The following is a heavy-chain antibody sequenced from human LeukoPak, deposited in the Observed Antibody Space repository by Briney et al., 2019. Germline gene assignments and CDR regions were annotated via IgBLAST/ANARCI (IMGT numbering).Heavy chain of an antibody. CDR1: GYSFTSYW. CDR2: IYPGGSDT. V-gene: IGHV5-51*01. D-gene: IGHD5-24*01. CDR3: ARRGDGDNSAIRSFDY. Sequence: GESLKISCKGSGYSFTSYWIAWVRQMPGEGLEWMGTIYPGGSDTRYSPSFQGQVTISADKSISTAYLQWSSLKASGTAMYYCARRGDGDNSAIRSFDYWGQGTLVIVSS. J-gene: IGHJ4*02.